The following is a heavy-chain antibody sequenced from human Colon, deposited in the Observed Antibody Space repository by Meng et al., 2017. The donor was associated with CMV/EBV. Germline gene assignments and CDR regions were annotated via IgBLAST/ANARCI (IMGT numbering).Heavy chain of an antibody. Sequence: GESLKISCAASGFTFGSYAMYWVRQAPGKGLEWVATISYDGNDKFYADSVQGRFTVSRDNSINTLFVQMNSLRSDDTALYYCAKTTVTTSYYYYGMDVWGQGTTVTVSS. CDR2: ISYDGNDK. CDR1: GFTFGSYA. J-gene: IGHJ6*02. D-gene: IGHD4-17*01. V-gene: IGHV3-30*04. CDR3: AKTTVTTSYYYYGMDV.